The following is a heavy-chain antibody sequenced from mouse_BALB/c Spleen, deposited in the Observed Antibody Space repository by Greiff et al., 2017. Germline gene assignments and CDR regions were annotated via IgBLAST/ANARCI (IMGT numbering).Heavy chain of an antibody. CDR2: ISSGSSTI. CDR3: ARSGDEAWFAY. Sequence: EVQVVESGGGLVQPGGSRKLSCAASGFTFSSFGMHWVRQAPEKGLEWVAYISSGSSTIYYADTVKGRFTISRDNPKNTLFLQMTSLRSEDTAMYYCARSGDEAWFAYWGQGTLVTVSA. J-gene: IGHJ3*01. D-gene: IGHD3-3*01. CDR1: GFTFSSFG. V-gene: IGHV5-17*02.